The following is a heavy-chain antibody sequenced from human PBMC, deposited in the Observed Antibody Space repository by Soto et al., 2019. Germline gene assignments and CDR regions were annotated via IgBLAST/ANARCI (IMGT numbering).Heavy chain of an antibody. CDR2: IDWEDEK. CDR1: GFSLSTSGMY. V-gene: IGHV2-70*01. Sequence: SGPTLVNPTQTLTLTCTFSGFSLSTSGMYVAWLRQPPGKALEWLALIDWEDEKYYNTSLKTRLTISKDTSKNQVVLTMTNMDPVDTATYYCARVPPIRHYYFDYWGQGTLVTVSS. CDR3: ARVPPIRHYYFDY. D-gene: IGHD3-3*02. J-gene: IGHJ4*02.